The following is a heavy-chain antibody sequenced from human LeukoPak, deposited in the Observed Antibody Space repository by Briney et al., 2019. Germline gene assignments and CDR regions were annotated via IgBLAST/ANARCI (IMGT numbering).Heavy chain of an antibody. J-gene: IGHJ4*02. CDR3: AFPEGMGYFDY. CDR2: IRYDGSNT. D-gene: IGHD6-13*01. Sequence: GGSLRLSCAASGFTFSGYGMHWVRQAPGKGLEWVAFIRYDGSNTDYADSVKGRFTISRDNSKNTLYLQMSSLRAEDTAMYYCAFPEGMGYFDYWGQGTLVTVSS. CDR1: GFTFSGYG. V-gene: IGHV3-30*02.